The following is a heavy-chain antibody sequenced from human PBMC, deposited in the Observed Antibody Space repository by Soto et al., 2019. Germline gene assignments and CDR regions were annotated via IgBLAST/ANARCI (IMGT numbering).Heavy chain of an antibody. CDR2: ISSSGSTI. CDR1: GFTFSDYY. V-gene: IGHV3-11*01. D-gene: IGHD4-17*01. CDR3: ARGKYGDARGWDWFDP. J-gene: IGHJ5*02. Sequence: GGSLRLSCAASGFTFSDYYMSWIRQAPGKGLEWVSYISSSGSTIYYADSVKGRFTISRDKAKNSLYLQMNSLRAEDTAVYYCARGKYGDARGWDWFDPWGQGTLVTVSS.